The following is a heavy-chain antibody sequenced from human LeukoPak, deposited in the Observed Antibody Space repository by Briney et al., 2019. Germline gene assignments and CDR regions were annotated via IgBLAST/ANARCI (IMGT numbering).Heavy chain of an antibody. V-gene: IGHV4-59*08. CDR1: GGSISSYY. CDR3: ARQTIAAAGTGGWFDP. D-gene: IGHD6-13*01. J-gene: IGHJ5*02. Sequence: SETLSLTCTVSGGSISSYYWSWIRQPPGKGLEWIGYIYYSGSTNYNPSLKSRVTISVDTSKNQFSLKLSSVTAADTAVYYCARQTIAAAGTGGWFDPWGQGTLVTVPS. CDR2: IYYSGST.